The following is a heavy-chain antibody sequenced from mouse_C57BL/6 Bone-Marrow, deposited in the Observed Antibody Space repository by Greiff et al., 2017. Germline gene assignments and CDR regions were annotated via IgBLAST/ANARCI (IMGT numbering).Heavy chain of an antibody. J-gene: IGHJ4*01. Sequence: VQLQQPGAELVKPGASVKLSCKASGYTFTSYWMHWVKQRPGQGLEWIGMIPPISGSTNYNEKFKSKATLTVDQSSSTAYMQLSSLTSEDSAVYYCARDTEGAMDYWGQGTSVTVSS. V-gene: IGHV1-64*01. CDR2: IPPISGST. CDR1: GYTFTSYW. CDR3: ARDTEGAMDY.